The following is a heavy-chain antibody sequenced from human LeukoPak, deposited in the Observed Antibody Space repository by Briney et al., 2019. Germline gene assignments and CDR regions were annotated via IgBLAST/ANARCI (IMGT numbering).Heavy chain of an antibody. V-gene: IGHV4-59*01. CDR3: ARAPSQISGSFNFDY. D-gene: IGHD1-26*01. CDR2: IYYSGST. CDR1: GGSISSYY. Sequence: SSETLSLTCTVSGGSISSYYWSWIRQPPGKGLEWIGYIYYSGSTNYNPSLKSRVTISVDTSKNQFSLKLSSVTAAVTAVYYCARAPSQISGSFNFDYWGQGTLVTVSS. J-gene: IGHJ4*02.